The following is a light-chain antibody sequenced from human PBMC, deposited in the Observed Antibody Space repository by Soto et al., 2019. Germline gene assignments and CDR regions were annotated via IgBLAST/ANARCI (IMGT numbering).Light chain of an antibody. CDR2: GAS. Sequence: EIVMTQSPATLSVSPGERATLSCRASQSVSSNLAWYQQKPGQAPRLLIFGASTRATGIPARFSGSGSGTEFTLAISSLQSEDFAVYYCQLYHTWPPITFGPGTRLDIK. J-gene: IGKJ5*01. CDR3: QLYHTWPPIT. CDR1: QSVSSN. V-gene: IGKV3-15*01.